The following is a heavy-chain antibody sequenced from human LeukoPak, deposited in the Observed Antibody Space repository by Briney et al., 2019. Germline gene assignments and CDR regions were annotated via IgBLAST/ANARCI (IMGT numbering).Heavy chain of an antibody. J-gene: IGHJ4*02. CDR3: ARDVGSGSGSSFFDY. D-gene: IGHD3-10*01. CDR1: GGSISSGSYY. Sequence: PSQTLSLTCTVSGGSISSGSYYWRWIRQPAGKGLEWIGRMYTSGSTYYNPSLKSRVTISVDTSKNQFSLKLSSVTAADTAVYYCARDVGSGSGSSFFDYWGQGTLVTVSS. V-gene: IGHV4-61*02. CDR2: MYTSGST.